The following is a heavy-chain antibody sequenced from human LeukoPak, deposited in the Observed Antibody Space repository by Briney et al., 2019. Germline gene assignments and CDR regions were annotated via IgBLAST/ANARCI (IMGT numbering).Heavy chain of an antibody. J-gene: IGHJ3*02. V-gene: IGHV3-30-3*01. CDR1: GFTFSSYA. CDR3: ARVGGYDAVRSVAFDI. CDR2: ISYDGSNK. D-gene: IGHD5-12*01. Sequence: GGSLRLSCAASGFTFSSYAMHWVRQAPGKGLEWVAVISYDGSNKYYADSVKGRFTISRDNSKNTLYLQMNSLRAEDTAVYYCARVGGYDAVRSVAFDIWGQGTMVTVSS.